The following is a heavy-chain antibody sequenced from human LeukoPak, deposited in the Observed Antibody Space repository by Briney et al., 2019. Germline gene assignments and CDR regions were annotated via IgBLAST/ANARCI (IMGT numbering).Heavy chain of an antibody. CDR1: GFTFSSYT. CDR3: VKETVSGITVSY. Sequence: GGSLRLSCSASGFTFSSYTMHWVRQAPGKGLEYVSAISSNGGSTYYADSVKGRFTISRDNSKNTLFLQMSSLRADDTAVYYCVKETVSGITVSYWGQGTLVTVSS. CDR2: ISSNGGST. V-gene: IGHV3-64D*09. D-gene: IGHD3-16*01. J-gene: IGHJ4*02.